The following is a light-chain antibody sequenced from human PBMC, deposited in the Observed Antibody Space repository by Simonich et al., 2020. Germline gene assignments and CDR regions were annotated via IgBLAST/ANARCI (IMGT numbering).Light chain of an antibody. Sequence: DIVMTQSPDALAVSLCERATINCKSSQSVLHSSNNKNYLAWYPQKPGQPPKLLIYWATTRESGVPDRFSGSGSGTDFTLTISSLQAEDVAVYYGQQYYSTPFTFGPGTKVDIK. CDR3: QQYYSTPFT. V-gene: IGKV4-1*01. CDR2: WAT. J-gene: IGKJ3*01. CDR1: QSVLHSSNNKNY.